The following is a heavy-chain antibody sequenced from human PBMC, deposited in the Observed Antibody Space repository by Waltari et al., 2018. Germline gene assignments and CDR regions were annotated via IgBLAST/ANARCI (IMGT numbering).Heavy chain of an antibody. CDR3: ARLTITAYYFDY. J-gene: IGHJ4*02. D-gene: IGHD1-20*01. V-gene: IGHV4-59*01. CDR2: IYYSGST. CDR1: GGSISSYY. Sequence: QVQLQESGPGLVKPSETLSLTCTVSGGSISSYYTSWSRQPPGKGLEWIGYIYYSGSTNYNPSLKSRVTISVDTSKNQFSLKLSSVTAADTAVYYCARLTITAYYFDYWGQGTLVTVSS.